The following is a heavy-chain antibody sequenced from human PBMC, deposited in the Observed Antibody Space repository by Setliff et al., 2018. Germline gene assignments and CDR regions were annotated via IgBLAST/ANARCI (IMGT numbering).Heavy chain of an antibody. V-gene: IGHV4-38-2*01. Sequence: SETLSLTCAVSVYSISRDCHWGWIRQPPGKGLEWIGSIYYSGNTYYNASLKGRVTISVDTSKNQFSLKLSSVTAADTAVYYCARVSQYSSGWYYYYYYGMDVWGQGTTVTVSS. CDR1: VYSISRDCH. D-gene: IGHD6-19*01. CDR2: IYYSGNT. J-gene: IGHJ6*02. CDR3: ARVSQYSSGWYYYYYYGMDV.